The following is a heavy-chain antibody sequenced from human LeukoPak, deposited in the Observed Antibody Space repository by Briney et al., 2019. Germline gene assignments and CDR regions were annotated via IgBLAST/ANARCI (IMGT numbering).Heavy chain of an antibody. J-gene: IGHJ4*02. D-gene: IGHD5-18*01. CDR2: ITDDAST. CDR3: AKTFFAFSYGKIDY. Sequence: GGSLRLSCATSEFTLSSYAMNWVRQAPGKGLEWASSITDDASTYYDDSLKGRFTISRDKSKNTFYLQMNSLRAEDTAVYYCAKTFFAFSYGKIDYWGQGILVTVSS. CDR1: EFTLSSYA. V-gene: IGHV3-23*01.